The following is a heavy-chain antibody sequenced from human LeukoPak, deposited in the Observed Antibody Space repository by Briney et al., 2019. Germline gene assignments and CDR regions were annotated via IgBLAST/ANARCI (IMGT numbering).Heavy chain of an antibody. D-gene: IGHD6-6*01. V-gene: IGHV1-2*02. Sequence: ASVKFSCKASGYTFTGYYMHWVRQAPGQGLEWMGWINPNSGGTNYAQKFQGRVTMTRDTSISTAYMELSRLRSDDTAVYYCATAGIAARGNWFDPWGQGTLVTVSS. CDR2: INPNSGGT. J-gene: IGHJ5*02. CDR1: GYTFTGYY. CDR3: ATAGIAARGNWFDP.